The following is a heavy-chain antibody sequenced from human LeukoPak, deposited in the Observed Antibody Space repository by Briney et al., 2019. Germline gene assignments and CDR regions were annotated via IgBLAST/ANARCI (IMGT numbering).Heavy chain of an antibody. V-gene: IGHV4-59*08. J-gene: IGHJ6*03. Sequence: SETLSLTCAVSGDSISDFYWSWVRQPPGKGLEWIGAIYYTGSTYYNPSLKSRVTISVDPSKNQFSLRLSSVTTADTAVYYCARLLGGDPYYMDVWGKGTTVTASS. D-gene: IGHD3-3*01. CDR3: ARLLGGDPYYMDV. CDR1: GDSISDFY. CDR2: IYYTGST.